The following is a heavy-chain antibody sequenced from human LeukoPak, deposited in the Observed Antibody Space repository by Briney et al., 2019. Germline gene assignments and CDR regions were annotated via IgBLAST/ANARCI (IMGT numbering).Heavy chain of an antibody. J-gene: IGHJ4*02. D-gene: IGHD3-3*01. V-gene: IGHV1-18*01. CDR2: ISAYNGNT. CDR1: GYTFTSYG. Sequence: GASVKVSCTASGYTFTSYGISWVRQAPGQGLEWMGWISAYNGNTNYAQKLQGRVTMTTDTSTSTAYMELRSLRSDDTAVYYCARDLRFLEWLVNFDYWGQGTLVTVSS. CDR3: ARDLRFLEWLVNFDY.